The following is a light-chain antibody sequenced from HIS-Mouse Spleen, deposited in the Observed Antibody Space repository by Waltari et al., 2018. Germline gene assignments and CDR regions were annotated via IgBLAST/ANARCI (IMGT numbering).Light chain of an antibody. CDR3: CSYAGSSTWV. V-gene: IGLV2-23*01. J-gene: IGLJ3*02. Sequence: QSALTQPASVSGSPGQSITISCTGTSSDVGSYNLVSWYQQHPGKAPKLMIYEGSKRPSGVSNRFPGSKSGNTASLTISVLQAEDEADYYCCSYAGSSTWVFGGGTKLTVL. CDR2: EGS. CDR1: SSDVGSYNL.